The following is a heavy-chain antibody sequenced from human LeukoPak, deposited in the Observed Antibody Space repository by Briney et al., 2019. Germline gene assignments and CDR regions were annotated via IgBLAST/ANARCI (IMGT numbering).Heavy chain of an antibody. CDR2: IYYSGDT. CDR3: VTYGSRTWYIFDN. CDR1: GGSIRSSNYY. D-gene: IGHD3-10*01. Sequence: PSETLSLTCSVSGGSIRSSNYYWGWIRQPPGKGLEWIGSIYYSGDTYYSPSFMNRVTISQDTSRNQFSFKLTSVTVADTAIYYCVTYGSRTWYIFDNWGQGTLVTVSS. V-gene: IGHV4-39*07. J-gene: IGHJ4*02.